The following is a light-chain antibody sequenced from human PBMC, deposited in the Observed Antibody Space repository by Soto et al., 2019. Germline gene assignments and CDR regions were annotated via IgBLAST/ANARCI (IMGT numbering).Light chain of an antibody. Sequence: DIVMTQSPLSLPVTPGEPASISCRSSQSLLHSNGYTYLDWYLQKPGQSPQLLIYLGSNRASGVPDRFSGSGSGTDFTLKISRVEAEDVGVYYCFQALQTPYTFGQGTKVDSK. CDR3: FQALQTPYT. V-gene: IGKV2-28*01. CDR2: LGS. J-gene: IGKJ2*01. CDR1: QSLLHSNGYTY.